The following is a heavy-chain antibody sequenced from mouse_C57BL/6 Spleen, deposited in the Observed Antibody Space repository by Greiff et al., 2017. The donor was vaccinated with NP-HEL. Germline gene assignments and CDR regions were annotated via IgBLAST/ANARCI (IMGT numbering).Heavy chain of an antibody. V-gene: IGHV2-6*01. D-gene: IGHD2-5*01. CDR3: ASSHSNHVGFAY. J-gene: IGHJ3*01. CDR1: GFSLTSYG. Sequence: QVQLKESGPGLVAPSQSLSLTCTVSGFSLTSYGVDWVRQSPGKGLEWLGVIWGVGSSNYNSALKSRLSISKDNSKSQVFLKMNSLQTDDAAMYYCASSHSNHVGFAYWGQGTLVTVSA. CDR2: IWGVGSS.